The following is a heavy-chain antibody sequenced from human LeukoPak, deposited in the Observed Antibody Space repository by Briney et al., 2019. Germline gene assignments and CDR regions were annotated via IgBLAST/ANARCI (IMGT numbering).Heavy chain of an antibody. CDR1: GFTFSSYW. CDR2: IKQDGSEK. V-gene: IGHV3-7*01. D-gene: IGHD3-22*01. J-gene: IGHJ4*02. CDR3: ARDYYDSSGYFGY. Sequence: GGSLRLSCAASGFTFSSYWMSWVRQAPGKGLEWVANIKQDGSEKYYVGSVKGRFTISRDNAKNSLYLQMNSLRAEDTAVYYCARDYYDSSGYFGYWGQGTLVTVSS.